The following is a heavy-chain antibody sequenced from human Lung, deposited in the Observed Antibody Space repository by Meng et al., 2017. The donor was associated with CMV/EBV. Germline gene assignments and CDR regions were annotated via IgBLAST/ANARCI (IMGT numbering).Heavy chain of an antibody. Sequence: VRFGQSGSELKKPGASGKVSCKASGYTFSTYAINWVRQAHGRGLEWMGWISTNTGTPTYTQGFTGRFVFSLDTSVSTAYLQISSLKAEDTAVYYCARGGNFDPWGQGTLVTVSS. V-gene: IGHV7-4-1*02. D-gene: IGHD2/OR15-2a*01. CDR1: GYTFSTYA. CDR2: ISTNTGTP. J-gene: IGHJ5*02. CDR3: ARGGNFDP.